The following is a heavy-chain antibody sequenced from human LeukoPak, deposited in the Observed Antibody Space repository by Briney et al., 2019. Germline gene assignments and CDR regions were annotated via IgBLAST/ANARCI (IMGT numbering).Heavy chain of an antibody. J-gene: IGHJ3*02. CDR2: IYHSGST. D-gene: IGHD3-22*01. CDR3: ARQKLNYYDSSGYYYGAFDI. V-gene: IGHV4-30-2*01. CDR1: GGSISSGGYS. Sequence: PSETLSLTCAVSGGSISSGGYSWSWIRQPPGTGLEWIGYIYHSGSTYYNPSLKSRVTISVDRSKNQFSLKLSSVTAADTAVYYCARQKLNYYDSSGYYYGAFDIWGQGTMVTVSS.